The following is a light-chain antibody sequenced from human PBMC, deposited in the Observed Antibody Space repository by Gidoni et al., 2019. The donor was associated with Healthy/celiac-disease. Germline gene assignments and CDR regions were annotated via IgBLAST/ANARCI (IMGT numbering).Light chain of an antibody. CDR1: QSVSST. J-gene: IGKJ2*01. CDR2: GAS. V-gene: IGKV3-15*01. CDR3: QQYNNWPPST. Sequence: EIVLTQSPATLSVSPGERATLSCRASQSVSSTLAWYQQKPGQAPRLLIYGASTRATGIPARCSGSGSGTEFTLTISSLQSEDFAVYYCQQYNNWPPSTFGQGTKLEIK.